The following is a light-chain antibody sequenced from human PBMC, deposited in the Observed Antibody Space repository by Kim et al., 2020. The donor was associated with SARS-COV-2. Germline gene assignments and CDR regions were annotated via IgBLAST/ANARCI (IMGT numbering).Light chain of an antibody. CDR3: QQRSNWLT. Sequence: SLSPGERATLSGRASQSVSSYLAWYQQKPGQAPRLLIYDASNSATGIPARFSGSGSGTDFTITISSLEPEDFAVYYCQQRSNWLTFGGGTKVDIK. V-gene: IGKV3-11*01. CDR1: QSVSSY. CDR2: DAS. J-gene: IGKJ4*01.